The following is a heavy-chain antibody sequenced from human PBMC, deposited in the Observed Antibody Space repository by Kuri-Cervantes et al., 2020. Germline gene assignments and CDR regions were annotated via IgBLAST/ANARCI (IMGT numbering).Heavy chain of an antibody. CDR3: AKALYDSSGFYYYYYGMDV. J-gene: IGHJ6*02. CDR1: GFTFSSYW. Sequence: GESLKISCAASGFTFSSYWMSWVRQAPGKGLEWVSVIYSGGSTYYADSVKGRFTISRDNSKNTLYLQMNSLRAEDTAVYYCAKALYDSSGFYYYYYGMDVWGQGTTVTVSS. D-gene: IGHD3-22*01. V-gene: IGHV3-66*01. CDR2: IYSGGST.